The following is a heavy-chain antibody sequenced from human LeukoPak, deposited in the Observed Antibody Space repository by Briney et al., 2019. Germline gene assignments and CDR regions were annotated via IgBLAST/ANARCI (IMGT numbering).Heavy chain of an antibody. CDR3: AKSEHYGPYYFDY. Sequence: GGSLRLSCAASGFTFSNYAMSWVRQAPGKGLEWVSAISGSGGSTYYADSVKGRFTIFRDNSKNTLYLQMNSLRAGDTALYYCAKSEHYGPYYFDYWGQGTLVTVSS. CDR2: ISGSGGST. J-gene: IGHJ4*02. D-gene: IGHD4-17*01. V-gene: IGHV3-23*01. CDR1: GFTFSNYA.